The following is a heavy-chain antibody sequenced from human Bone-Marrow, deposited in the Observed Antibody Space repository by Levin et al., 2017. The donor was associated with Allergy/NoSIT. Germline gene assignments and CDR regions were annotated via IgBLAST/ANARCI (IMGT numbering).Heavy chain of an antibody. V-gene: IGHV3-66*01. D-gene: IGHD2-21*02. Sequence: GGSLRLSCAASGVTVINNYMSWVRQGPGKGLEWISLIYSGGDTYYADSVKGRFIISRDGSKNTLYLQMNSLRPEDTAMYYCARNVPVTANGYWGQGTLVTVSS. CDR1: GVTVINNY. CDR2: IYSGGDT. CDR3: ARNVPVTANGY. J-gene: IGHJ4*02.